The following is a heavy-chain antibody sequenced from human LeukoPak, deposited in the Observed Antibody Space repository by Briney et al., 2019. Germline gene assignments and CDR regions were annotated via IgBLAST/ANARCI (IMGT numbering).Heavy chain of an antibody. CDR2: IIHSGRT. J-gene: IGHJ6*02. V-gene: IGHV4-34*01. CDR1: DGSFSGFY. Sequence: PSETLSLTCAVYDGSFSGFYWSWIRQPPGKGLEWIGEIIHSGRTNNNPSLKSRVTISLDRSEKQVSLKLTSVTDADTAVYYCARGRVVGPTLAGSLGSYSYYFYAMDVWGQGTTVTVSS. D-gene: IGHD6-19*01. CDR3: ARGRVVGPTLAGSLGSYSYYFYAMDV.